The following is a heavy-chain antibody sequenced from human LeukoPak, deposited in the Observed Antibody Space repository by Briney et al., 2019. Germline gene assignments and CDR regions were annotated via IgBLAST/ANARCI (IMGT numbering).Heavy chain of an antibody. CDR2: ISYDGSNK. CDR3: TVFGDSNH. V-gene: IGHV3-30-3*01. Sequence: GRSLRLSCAASGFTFSSYAMHWVRQAPGKGLEWVAVISYDGSNKYYADSVKGRFTISRDNSKNTLYLQMNSLRAEDTAVYYCTVFGDSNHWGQGTLVTVSS. D-gene: IGHD4-17*01. CDR1: GFTFSSYA. J-gene: IGHJ5*02.